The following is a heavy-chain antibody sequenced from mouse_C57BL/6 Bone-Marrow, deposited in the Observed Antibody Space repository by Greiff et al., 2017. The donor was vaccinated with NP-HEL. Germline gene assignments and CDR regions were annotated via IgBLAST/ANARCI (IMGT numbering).Heavy chain of an antibody. CDR2: ILPGSGST. Sequence: QVQLKESGAELMKPGASVKLSCTATGYTFTGYWIEWVKQRPGHGLEWIGEILPGSGSTNYNEKFKGKATFTADPSSNTAYMQLSSQTTEDSAIDYCARWGGSSYRYFDVWGTGTTVTVSS. CDR3: ARWGGSSYRYFDV. D-gene: IGHD1-1*01. CDR1: GYTFTGYW. V-gene: IGHV1-9*01. J-gene: IGHJ1*03.